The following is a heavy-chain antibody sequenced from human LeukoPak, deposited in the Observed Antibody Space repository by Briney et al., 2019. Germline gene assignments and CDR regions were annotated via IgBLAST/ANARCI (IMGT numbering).Heavy chain of an antibody. V-gene: IGHV4-34*01. D-gene: IGHD3-10*01. Sequence: PSETLSLTCAVYGGSFSGYYWSWIRQPPGKGPEWIGEINHSGSTKYNPSLKSRVTISVDTSKNQFSLKLSSVTAADTAVYYCARGDDHHGSGRTHYYYYYMDVWGKGTTVTVSS. CDR2: INHSGST. J-gene: IGHJ6*03. CDR3: ARGDDHHGSGRTHYYYYYMDV. CDR1: GGSFSGYY.